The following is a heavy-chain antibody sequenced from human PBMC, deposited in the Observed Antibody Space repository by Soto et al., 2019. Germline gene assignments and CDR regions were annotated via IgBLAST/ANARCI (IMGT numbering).Heavy chain of an antibody. CDR3: ARDLGTTIAGPPRRETYGGLDP. CDR2: IIPIIGPA. CDR1: GGTFTYYG. D-gene: IGHD3-22*01. V-gene: IGHV1-69*01. J-gene: IGHJ5*02. Sequence: QVQLVQSGAEVKRPGSSVKLSCKASGGTFTYYGISWVRQAPGQGLEWMGGIIPIIGPATYAQKFQGRVTITADQSTSTAYMELSSLGAEDKALYYCARDLGTTIAGPPRRETYGGLDPWGQGTLVTVSS.